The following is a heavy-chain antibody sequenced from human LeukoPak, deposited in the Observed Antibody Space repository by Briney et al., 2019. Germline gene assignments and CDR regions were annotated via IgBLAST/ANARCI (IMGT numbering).Heavy chain of an antibody. CDR3: ARSPRDGYHDAFDI. V-gene: IGHV5-51*01. CDR1: GYSFTNYW. Sequence: GESLKISCKGSGYSFTNYWITWVRQMPRKGLEWMGIIYPADSDTKYGPSFQGQVTISADKSTNTAYLQWSSLKASDTAMYYCARSPRDGYHDAFDIWGQGTMVTVSS. CDR2: IYPADSDT. J-gene: IGHJ3*02. D-gene: IGHD5-24*01.